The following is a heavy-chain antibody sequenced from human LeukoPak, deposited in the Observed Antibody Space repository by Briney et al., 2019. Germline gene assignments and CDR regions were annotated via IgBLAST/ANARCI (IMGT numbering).Heavy chain of an antibody. D-gene: IGHD6-19*01. Sequence: GGSLRLSCAASGFTFDDYGMSWVRQAPGKGLEWVSGINWNGGSTGYADSVKGRFTISRDNAKNSLYLQVNSLRAEDTALYYCAKRGNSGWGGYFQHWGQGTLVTVSS. CDR1: GFTFDDYG. CDR2: INWNGGST. V-gene: IGHV3-20*04. J-gene: IGHJ1*01. CDR3: AKRGNSGWGGYFQH.